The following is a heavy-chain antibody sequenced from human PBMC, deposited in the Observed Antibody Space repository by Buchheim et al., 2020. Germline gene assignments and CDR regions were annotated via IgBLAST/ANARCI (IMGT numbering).Heavy chain of an antibody. CDR1: GGSISSYY. CDR2: IYYSGST. Sequence: QVQLQESGPGLVKPSETLSLTCTVSGGSISSYYWSWIRQPPGKGLEWIGYIYYSGSTNYNPPLKSRVTISVDTSKNQFSLKLSSVTAADTAVYYCARVRAGTNFDYWGQGTL. V-gene: IGHV4-59*01. D-gene: IGHD6-19*01. CDR3: ARVRAGTNFDY. J-gene: IGHJ4*02.